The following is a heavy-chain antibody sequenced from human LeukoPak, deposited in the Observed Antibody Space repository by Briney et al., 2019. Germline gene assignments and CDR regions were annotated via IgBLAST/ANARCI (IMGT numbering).Heavy chain of an antibody. CDR1: VFAFCESV. J-gene: IGHJ4*02. CDR3: TRDVDFDS. V-gene: IGHV3-9*01. Sequence: PGRSLRLSCAASVFAFCESVMHSVRELLGGGLEWVSGISWNSDDIDYAASVRGRFTISRDNAKSSLYLQMNSLREDDTALYYCTRDVDFDSWGQGTQVTVAS. CDR2: ISWNSDDI.